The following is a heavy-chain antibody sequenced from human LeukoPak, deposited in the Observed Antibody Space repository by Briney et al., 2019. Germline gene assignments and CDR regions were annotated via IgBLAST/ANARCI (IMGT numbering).Heavy chain of an antibody. Sequence: PGGSLRLSCAASGFTFSSYGMHWVRQAPGKGLEWVAVISYDGSNKYYADSVKGRFTISRDNSKNTLYLQMNSLRAEDTAVYYCARDVQYYYDSSGRDYWGQGTLVTVSS. CDR3: ARDVQYYYDSSGRDY. J-gene: IGHJ4*02. V-gene: IGHV3-30*03. D-gene: IGHD3-22*01. CDR2: ISYDGSNK. CDR1: GFTFSSYG.